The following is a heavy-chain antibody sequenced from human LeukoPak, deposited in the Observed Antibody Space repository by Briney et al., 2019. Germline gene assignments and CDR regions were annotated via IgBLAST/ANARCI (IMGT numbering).Heavy chain of an antibody. V-gene: IGHV3-21*01. Sequence: GGSLRLSCAASGFTFSSYSMNWVRQAPGKGLEWVSSISSSSSYIYYADSVKGRFTISRDNAKNSLYLQMNSLRAEDTAVYYCARDSPPYYDILTGYYPTDAFDIWGQGTMVTVSS. D-gene: IGHD3-9*01. J-gene: IGHJ3*02. CDR2: ISSSSSYI. CDR1: GFTFSSYS. CDR3: ARDSPPYYDILTGYYPTDAFDI.